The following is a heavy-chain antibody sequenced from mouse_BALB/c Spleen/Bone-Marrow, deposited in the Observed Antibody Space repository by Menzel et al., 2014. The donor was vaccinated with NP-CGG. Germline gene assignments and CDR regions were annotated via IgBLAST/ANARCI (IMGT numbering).Heavy chain of an antibody. J-gene: IGHJ1*01. V-gene: IGHV1-7*01. Sequence: QVQLQQPGAELAKPGASVKMSCEASGYTFTDYWMHWVKQRPGQGLEWIGYINPSSGYTEYNQKFKDKATLTADKSSSTAYMQLNILTSEDSAVYYCARRYGSLWYFDVWGAGTTVTVSS. D-gene: IGHD1-1*01. CDR2: INPSSGYT. CDR1: GYTFTDYW. CDR3: ARRYGSLWYFDV.